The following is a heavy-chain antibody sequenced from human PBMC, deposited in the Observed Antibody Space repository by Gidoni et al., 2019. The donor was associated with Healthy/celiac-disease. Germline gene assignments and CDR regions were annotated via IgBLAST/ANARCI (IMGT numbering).Heavy chain of an antibody. J-gene: IGHJ5*02. Sequence: QVQLQESGPGLVKPSQTLSLTCTVSGGSISRGGYYWSWIRQHPGKGLEWIGYIYYSGSTYYNPSLKSRVTISVDTSKNQFSLKLSSVTAADTAVYYCARTHCSGGSCYPNWFDPWGQGTLVTVSS. V-gene: IGHV4-31*03. CDR3: ARTHCSGGSCYPNWFDP. D-gene: IGHD2-15*01. CDR2: IYYSGST. CDR1: GGSISRGGYY.